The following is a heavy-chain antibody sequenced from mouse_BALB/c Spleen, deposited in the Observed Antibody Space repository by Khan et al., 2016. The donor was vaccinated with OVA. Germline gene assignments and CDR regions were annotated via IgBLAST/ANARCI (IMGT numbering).Heavy chain of an antibody. V-gene: IGHV3-2*02. Sequence: EVQLQQSGPGLVKPSQSLSLTCTVTGYSITSDYAWNWIRQFPGNKLEWMGYISYSGNTNYNPSIKSRISINRDTSKNQFFLQLNSVTTEDTATYYCARVYGEDFDYWGQGTTLTVSS. CDR1: GYSITSDYA. CDR2: ISYSGNT. J-gene: IGHJ2*01. CDR3: ARVYGEDFDY. D-gene: IGHD2-10*02.